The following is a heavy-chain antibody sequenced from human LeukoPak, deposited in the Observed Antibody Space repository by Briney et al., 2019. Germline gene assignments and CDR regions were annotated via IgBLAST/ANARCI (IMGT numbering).Heavy chain of an antibody. CDR1: GFTFSDYY. Sequence: GGSLRLPCAASGFTFSDYYMSWIRQAPGKGLEWVSYISSSGSTIYYADSVKGRFTISRDNAKNSLYLQMNSLRAEDTAVYYCARDLEDYGGNSELGYGGQGTLVTVSS. CDR3: ARDLEDYGGNSELGY. J-gene: IGHJ4*02. D-gene: IGHD4-23*01. CDR2: ISSSGSTI. V-gene: IGHV3-11*01.